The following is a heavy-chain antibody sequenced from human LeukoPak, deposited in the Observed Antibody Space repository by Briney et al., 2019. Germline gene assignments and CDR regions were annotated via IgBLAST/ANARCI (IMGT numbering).Heavy chain of an antibody. CDR3: AKDKHLIVVVTPFDY. D-gene: IGHD3-22*01. V-gene: IGHV3-23*01. J-gene: IGHJ4*02. CDR1: GFTFSSYA. Sequence: PGGSLRLSCAASGFTFSSYAMSWVRQAPGKGLEGVSASSGSGGSTYYADSVKGRFTISRDNSKNTLYLQMNSLRAEDTAVYYCAKDKHLIVVVTPFDYWGQGTLVTVSS. CDR2: SSGSGGST.